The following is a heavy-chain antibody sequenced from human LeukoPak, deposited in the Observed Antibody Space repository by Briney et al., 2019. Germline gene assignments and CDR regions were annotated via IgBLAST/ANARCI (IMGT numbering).Heavy chain of an antibody. CDR1: GGSISSSSYY. CDR2: IYYSGST. J-gene: IGHJ3*02. V-gene: IGHV4-39*07. Sequence: SETLSLTCTVSGGSISSSSYYWGWIRQPPGKGLEWIGSIYYSGSTYYNPSLKSRVTISVDTSKNQFSLKLSSVTAADTAVYYCAREPEVYCGGDCYSFDIWGQGTMVTVSS. CDR3: AREPEVYCGGDCYSFDI. D-gene: IGHD2-21*02.